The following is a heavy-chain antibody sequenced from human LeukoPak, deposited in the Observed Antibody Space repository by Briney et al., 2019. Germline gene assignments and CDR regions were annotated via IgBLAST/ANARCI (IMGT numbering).Heavy chain of an antibody. CDR3: AKDRGGSSGWYVKFDY. CDR2: IQFDGSNK. J-gene: IGHJ4*02. CDR1: GFIFSNYG. V-gene: IGHV3-30*02. Sequence: GGSLRLSCVTSGFIFSNYGMHWVRQAPGKGLEWLTFIQFDGSNKLYADSVKGRFTVSRDNSKNTLYLQMNSLRAEDTAVYYCAKDRGGSSGWYVKFDYWGQGTLVTVSS. D-gene: IGHD6-19*01.